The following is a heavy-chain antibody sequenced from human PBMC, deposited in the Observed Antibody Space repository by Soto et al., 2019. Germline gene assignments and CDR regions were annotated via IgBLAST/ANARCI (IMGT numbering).Heavy chain of an antibody. CDR1: GGTVSSYA. CDR3: ARAYRWDSSGFHYDFDY. V-gene: IGHV1-69*01. Sequence: QVQLVQSGAEVKKPGSSVKVSCKASGGTVSSYAISWVRQAPGQGLEWMGGIIPIFGTANYAQKFQGRVTITADESTSTAYMELSSLRSEDTAVYYCARAYRWDSSGFHYDFDYWGQGTLVTVSS. CDR2: IIPIFGTA. D-gene: IGHD6-19*01. J-gene: IGHJ4*02.